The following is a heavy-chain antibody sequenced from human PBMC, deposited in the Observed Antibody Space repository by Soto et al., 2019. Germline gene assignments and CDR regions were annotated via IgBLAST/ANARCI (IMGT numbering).Heavy chain of an antibody. CDR1: GFTFSSYG. D-gene: IGHD2-8*01. CDR2: IWYDGSNK. V-gene: IGHV3-33*01. Sequence: GGSLRLSCAASGFTFSSYGMHWVRQAPGKGLEWVAVIWYDGSNKYYADSVKGRFTISRDNSKNTLYLQMNSLRAEDTAVYYCARDMGVLTLDYWGQGTLVTVSS. CDR3: ARDMGVLTLDY. J-gene: IGHJ4*02.